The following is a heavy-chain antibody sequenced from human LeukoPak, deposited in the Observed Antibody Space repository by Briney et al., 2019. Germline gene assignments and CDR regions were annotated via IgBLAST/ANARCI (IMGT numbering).Heavy chain of an antibody. CDR3: AYYDSSGYYLHFDY. V-gene: IGHV3-48*01. CDR1: GFTFSSYS. CDR2: ISSSSSTI. J-gene: IGHJ4*02. D-gene: IGHD3-22*01. Sequence: PGGSLRLSCAASGFTFSSYSMNWVRQAPGKGLEWVSYISSSSSTIYYADSVKGRFTISRDNSKNTLYLQMNSLRAEDTAVYYCAYYDSSGYYLHFDYWGQGTLVTVSS.